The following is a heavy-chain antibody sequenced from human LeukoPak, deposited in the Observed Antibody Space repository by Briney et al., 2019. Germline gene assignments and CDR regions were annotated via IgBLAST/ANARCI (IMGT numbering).Heavy chain of an antibody. CDR3: ARERSSWYDGDAFDI. CDR2: IYYSGST. D-gene: IGHD6-13*01. CDR1: GGSISSSSYY. Sequence: SETLSLTCTVSGGSISSSSYYWGWIRQPPGKGLEWIGIIYYSGSTYYNPSLKSRVTMSLDTSMNHFSLKLSSVTAADTAVYYCARERSSWYDGDAFDIWGQGTMVTVSS. V-gene: IGHV4-39*07. J-gene: IGHJ3*02.